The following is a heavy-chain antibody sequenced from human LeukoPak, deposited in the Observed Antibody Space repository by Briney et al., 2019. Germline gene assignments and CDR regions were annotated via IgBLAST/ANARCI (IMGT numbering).Heavy chain of an antibody. CDR2: ISDSGSAI. CDR1: GFSISTFE. CDR3: ARERATMAGGGLEY. J-gene: IGHJ4*02. Sequence: GGSLRLSCAASGFSISTFEMNWVRQAPGKGLEWVSYISDSGSAIQHADSVRGRFAISRDNTKNSLYLQMSSLRAEDTAVYYCARERATMAGGGLEYWGQGSLVTVSS. V-gene: IGHV3-48*03. D-gene: IGHD3-10*01.